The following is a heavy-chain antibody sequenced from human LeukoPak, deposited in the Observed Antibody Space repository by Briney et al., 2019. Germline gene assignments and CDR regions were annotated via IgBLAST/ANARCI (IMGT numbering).Heavy chain of an antibody. J-gene: IGHJ4*02. Sequence: GASVKVSCKASGYTFTSYDINWVRQASGQGLEWMGWISAYNGNTNYAQKLQGRVTITADKSTSTAYMELSSLRSEDTAVYYCARKGGDSSSRYWVFDYWGQGTLVTVSS. CDR1: GYTFTSYD. CDR3: ARKGGDSSSRYWVFDY. CDR2: ISAYNGNT. D-gene: IGHD6-13*01. V-gene: IGHV1-18*01.